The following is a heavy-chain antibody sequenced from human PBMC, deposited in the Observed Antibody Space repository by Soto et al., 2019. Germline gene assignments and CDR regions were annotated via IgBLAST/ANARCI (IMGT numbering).Heavy chain of an antibody. CDR1: GYTFSNFW. Sequence: PGASLKISCQSSGYTFSNFWIGWVRQLPGKDLEWMGIIYPGDHETRYSPSFHGTVTISADRSINTAYLQWNSLEASDTAFYFCARSPRSSPYFDYWGQGALVTVSS. CDR2: IYPGDHET. V-gene: IGHV5-51*01. J-gene: IGHJ4*02. CDR3: ARSPRSSPYFDY. D-gene: IGHD6-13*01.